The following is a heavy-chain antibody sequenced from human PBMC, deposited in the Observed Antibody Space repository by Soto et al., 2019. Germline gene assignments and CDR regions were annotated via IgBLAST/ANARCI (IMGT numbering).Heavy chain of an antibody. V-gene: IGHV3-23*01. CDR1: GFTFISYA. CDR2: ISGSGGST. J-gene: IGHJ4*02. D-gene: IGHD6-13*01. Sequence: VESLILSCAASGFTFISYAMSWVRQAPGKGLEWVSAISGSGGSTYYADSVKGRFTISRDNSKNTLYLQMNSLRAEDTAVYYCAKGTYSPPRGVFDYWGQGTLVTVSS. CDR3: AKGTYSPPRGVFDY.